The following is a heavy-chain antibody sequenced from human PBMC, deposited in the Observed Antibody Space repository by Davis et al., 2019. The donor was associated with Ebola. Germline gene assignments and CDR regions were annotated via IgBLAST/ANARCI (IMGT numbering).Heavy chain of an antibody. Sequence: ASVKVSCKASGYTFTGYYMHWVRQAPGQGLEWMGIINPSGGSTSYAQKFQGRVTMTRDTSTSTVYMELSSLRSEDTAVYYCAREPTMMDAFDTWGQGTMVTVSS. V-gene: IGHV1-46*01. J-gene: IGHJ3*02. CDR2: INPSGGST. D-gene: IGHD3-22*01. CDR3: AREPTMMDAFDT. CDR1: GYTFTGYY.